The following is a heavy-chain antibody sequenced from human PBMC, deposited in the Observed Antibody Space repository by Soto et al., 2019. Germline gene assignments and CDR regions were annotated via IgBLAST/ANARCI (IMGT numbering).Heavy chain of an antibody. CDR2: IHYSGST. J-gene: IGHJ4*02. D-gene: IGHD2-15*01. CDR3: ARGGWSLDY. Sequence: PSETLSLTCTVSGDSISSYYWSWIRQPPGKGLEWIGYIHYSGSTDFNPSLKGRLTISVDTSKNQFSLKLSSVTAADTAVYYCARGGWSLDYWGQGTLVTVSS. CDR1: GDSISSYY. V-gene: IGHV4-59*01.